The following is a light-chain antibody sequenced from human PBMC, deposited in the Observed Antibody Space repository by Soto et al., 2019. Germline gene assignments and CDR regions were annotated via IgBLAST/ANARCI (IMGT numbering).Light chain of an antibody. CDR1: SSDVGGYNY. J-gene: IGLJ3*02. CDR3: KSYAGSNTWV. Sequence: QSELTQPPSASGSPGQSVTISCTGTSSDVGGYNYVSWYQQHPGKAPKLMIYEVSNRPSGVPDRFSGSKSDNTASLTVSGLRAEDEADYYCKSYAGSNTWVFGGGTKVTVL. CDR2: EVS. V-gene: IGLV2-8*01.